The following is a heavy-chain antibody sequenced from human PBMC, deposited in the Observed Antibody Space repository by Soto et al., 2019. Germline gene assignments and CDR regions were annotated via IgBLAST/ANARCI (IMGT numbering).Heavy chain of an antibody. Sequence: SETLYLTCAISGDSVSRKSDSWNWIRHSPSRGLEWLGRTYYRSKWYNDYAVSVKSRITINPDTSKNQFSLQLNSVTPEDTAVYYCARGYSGSMDVWGQGTTVTVSS. CDR1: GDSVSRKSDS. CDR3: ARGYSGSMDV. V-gene: IGHV6-1*01. CDR2: TYYRSKWYN. D-gene: IGHD5-12*01. J-gene: IGHJ6*02.